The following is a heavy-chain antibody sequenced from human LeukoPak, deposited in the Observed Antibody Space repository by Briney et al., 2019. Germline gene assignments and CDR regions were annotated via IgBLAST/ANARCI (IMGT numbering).Heavy chain of an antibody. CDR2: INHSGST. CDR3: ARDRRYCSSTSCSLYYFDY. V-gene: IGHV4-34*01. CDR1: GGSFSGYY. Sequence: PSETLSLTCAVYGGSFSGYYWSWIRQPPGKGPEWIGEINHSGSTNYNPSLKSRVTISVDTSKNQFSLKLSSVTAADTAVYYCARDRRYCSSTSCSLYYFDYWGQGTLVTVSS. D-gene: IGHD2-2*01. J-gene: IGHJ4*02.